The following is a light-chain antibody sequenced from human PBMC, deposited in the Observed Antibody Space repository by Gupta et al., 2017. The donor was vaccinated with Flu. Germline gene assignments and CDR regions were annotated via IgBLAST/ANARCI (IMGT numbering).Light chain of an antibody. V-gene: IGLV1-44*01. CDR3: EAWDDSVNAWV. J-gene: IGLJ3*02. Sequence: QSVLTPPPSASGTPGQRVTISCSVSSSNIVSTTVNWSQHLPGTAPKLLHYRHNQRPSGVPDRFYGAKSGNSASLAISGLEAEDEADYYCEAWDDSVNAWVFGGGTKLTVL. CDR1: SSNIVSTT. CDR2: RHN.